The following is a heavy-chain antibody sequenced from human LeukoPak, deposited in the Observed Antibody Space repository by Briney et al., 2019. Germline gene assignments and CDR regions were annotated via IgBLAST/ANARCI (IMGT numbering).Heavy chain of an antibody. Sequence: PGGSLTLSCAASGFTFSSYSMNWVRQAPGKGLEWVSYINSSSSTIYYADSVKGRFTISRDNAKNSLYLQMNSLRAEDTAVYYCAREAIFGVVIMQVDYWGQGTLVTVSS. CDR3: AREAIFGVVIMQVDY. J-gene: IGHJ4*02. D-gene: IGHD3-3*01. V-gene: IGHV3-48*01. CDR2: INSSSSTI. CDR1: GFTFSSYS.